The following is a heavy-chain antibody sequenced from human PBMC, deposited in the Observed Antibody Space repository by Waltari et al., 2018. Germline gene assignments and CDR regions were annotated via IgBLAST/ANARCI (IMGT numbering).Heavy chain of an antibody. V-gene: IGHV1-69*01. CDR3: ARYLYRGSDIRLLDY. D-gene: IGHD3-10*01. J-gene: IGHJ4*02. CDR1: GTTFSTYG. Sequence: QERLVQSGSAVKRPGSSVTVSCQASGTTFSTYGLTWVRQAPGQGLEWLGVIIPLFTTPSYTHTYYARKFQGMVTITADGSASTVYMELRSLTYEDTAIYYCARYLYRGSDIRLLDYWGQGTLVTVSS. CDR2: IIPLFTTPSYTHT.